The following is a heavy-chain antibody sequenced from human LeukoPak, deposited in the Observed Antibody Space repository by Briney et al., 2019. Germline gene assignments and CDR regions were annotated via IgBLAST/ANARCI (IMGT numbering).Heavy chain of an antibody. D-gene: IGHD3-22*01. J-gene: IGHJ4*02. CDR1: GFTFSRNG. CDR3: AKLPYDSSGYYQKQFDS. V-gene: IGHV3-23*01. Sequence: GGTLRLSCAASGFTFSRNGMTWVRQAPGKGLEWVSAISGSGGSTYYTDSVKGRFTISRDNSKNTLYLQMNSLRAEDTAVYYCAKLPYDSSGYYQKQFDSWGQGTLVTVSS. CDR2: ISGSGGST.